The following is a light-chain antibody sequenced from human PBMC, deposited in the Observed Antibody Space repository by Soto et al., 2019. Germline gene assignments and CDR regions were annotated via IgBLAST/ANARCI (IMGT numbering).Light chain of an antibody. V-gene: IGKV1-5*03. CDR1: QTISSW. Sequence: DIQMTQSPSTLSGSVGDRVTITCRASQTISSWLAWYQQKPGKAPKLLIDKASTLKSGVPSRFSGSGSGTDYTLTISSLQPEDFATYYCQQYDSYPITFGQGTRLEIK. J-gene: IGKJ5*01. CDR3: QQYDSYPIT. CDR2: KAS.